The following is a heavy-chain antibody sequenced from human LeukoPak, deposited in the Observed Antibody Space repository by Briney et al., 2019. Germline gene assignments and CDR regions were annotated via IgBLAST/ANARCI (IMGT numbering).Heavy chain of an antibody. CDR1: GGSFSGYY. V-gene: IGHV4-34*01. Sequence: SETLSLTCAVYGGSFSGYYWSWIRQPPGKGLEWIGEINHSGSTNYNPSLKSRVTISVDTSKNQFSLKLSSVTAADTAVYYCATSPYGSASYTDYWGQGTLVTVSS. J-gene: IGHJ4*02. D-gene: IGHD3-10*01. CDR2: INHSGST. CDR3: ATSPYGSASYTDY.